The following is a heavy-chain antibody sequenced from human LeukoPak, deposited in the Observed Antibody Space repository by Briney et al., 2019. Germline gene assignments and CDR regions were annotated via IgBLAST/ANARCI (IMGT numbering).Heavy chain of an antibody. D-gene: IGHD3-10*01. V-gene: IGHV4-4*02. J-gene: IGHJ4*02. CDR3: ARDYDGSGSYPVDY. Sequence: SETLSLTCTVSGDSISNTNWWIWVRQPPGKGLEWIGEIYHSGSTNYSPSLKSRVTISIDRSKNQFSLKLTSVTAADTAVYYCARDYDGSGSYPVDYWGQGTLVTVSS. CDR1: GDSISNTNW. CDR2: IYHSGST.